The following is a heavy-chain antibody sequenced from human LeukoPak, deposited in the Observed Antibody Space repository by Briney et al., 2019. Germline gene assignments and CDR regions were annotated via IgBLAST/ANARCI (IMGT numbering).Heavy chain of an antibody. CDR1: GFTVSSNY. CDR3: AKERIPAAKLPHYYYYGMDV. CDR2: ISGSGGST. Sequence: GGSLRLSCAASGFTVSSNYMSWVRQAPGKGLEWVSAISGSGGSTYYADSVKGRFTISRDNSKNTLYLQMNSLRAEDTAVYYCAKERIPAAKLPHYYYYGMDVWGQGTTVTVS. V-gene: IGHV3-23*01. J-gene: IGHJ6*02. D-gene: IGHD2-2*01.